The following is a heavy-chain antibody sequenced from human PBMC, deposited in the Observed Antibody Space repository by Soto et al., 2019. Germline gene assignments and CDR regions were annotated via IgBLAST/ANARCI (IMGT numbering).Heavy chain of an antibody. V-gene: IGHV1-3*01. CDR3: AREYYYDSSGYYGNFDY. CDR2: INAGNGNT. J-gene: IGHJ4*02. Sequence: VASVKVSCKASGYTFTDYFIHWVRQAPGQGFEWMGWINAGNGNTKYSQKFQGRVTITRDTSASTAYMELSSLRSEDTAVYYCAREYYYDSSGYYGNFDYWGQGTLVTVSS. D-gene: IGHD3-22*01. CDR1: GYTFTDYF.